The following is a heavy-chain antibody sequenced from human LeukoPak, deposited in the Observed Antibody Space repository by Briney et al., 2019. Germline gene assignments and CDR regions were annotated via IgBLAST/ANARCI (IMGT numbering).Heavy chain of an antibody. J-gene: IGHJ4*02. Sequence: GGSLRLSCAASGFTFSTNWMHGVRQAPGKGLVWVSRINSDGSITNYADSVKGRFTISRDNARNTLYLQMNSLRAEDTAVYYCARGRLLPYYFDYWGQGTLVTVSS. D-gene: IGHD2-21*01. CDR1: GFTFSTNW. CDR2: INSDGSIT. V-gene: IGHV3-74*01. CDR3: ARGRLLPYYFDY.